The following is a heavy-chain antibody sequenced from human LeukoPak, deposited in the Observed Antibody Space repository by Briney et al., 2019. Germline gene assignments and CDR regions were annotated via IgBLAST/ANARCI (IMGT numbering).Heavy chain of an antibody. J-gene: IGHJ6*02. CDR1: GYTFTGYY. V-gene: IGHV1-8*02. CDR3: ARGGDSSSWYAAYYYYYGMDV. CDR2: MNPNSGNT. Sequence: ASVKVSCKASGYTFTGYYMHWVRQAPGQGLEWMGWMNPNSGNTGYAQKFQGRVTMTRNTSISTAYMELSSLRSEDTAVYYCARGGDSSSWYAAYYYYYGMDVWGQGTTVTVSS. D-gene: IGHD6-13*01.